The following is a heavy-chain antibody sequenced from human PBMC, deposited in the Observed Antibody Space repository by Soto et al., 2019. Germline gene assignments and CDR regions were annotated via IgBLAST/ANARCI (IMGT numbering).Heavy chain of an antibody. J-gene: IGHJ4*02. Sequence: QVQLQESGPGLVKPSQTLSLTCTVSGGSISSGGYYWSWIRQHPGKGLEWIGYIYYSGSTYYNPSVKXXVXIXXDTCKTQFSLKLRSVTAADTAVYSCARADVARADYWGQGTLVTVSS. CDR1: GGSISSGGYY. CDR2: IYYSGST. D-gene: IGHD6-6*01. CDR3: ARADVARADY. V-gene: IGHV4-31*01.